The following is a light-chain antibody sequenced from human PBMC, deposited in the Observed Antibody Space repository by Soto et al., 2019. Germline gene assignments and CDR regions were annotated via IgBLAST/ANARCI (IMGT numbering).Light chain of an antibody. V-gene: IGLV2-14*01. Sequence: QSVLTQPASVSGSPGQSITISCTGTNSDIGGYNYVSWYQQHSGKAPKLIIYEVSNRPSGVSNRFSGSKSGNTASLAISGLQAEDEADYYCSSYTSSSPYVFGTGTKVTVL. CDR1: NSDIGGYNY. CDR3: SSYTSSSPYV. J-gene: IGLJ1*01. CDR2: EVS.